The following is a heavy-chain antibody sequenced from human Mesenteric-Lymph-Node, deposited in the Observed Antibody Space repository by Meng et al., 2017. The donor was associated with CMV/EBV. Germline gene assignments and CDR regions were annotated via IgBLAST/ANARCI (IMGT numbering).Heavy chain of an antibody. D-gene: IGHD6-19*01. CDR2: TSDSGSST. Sequence: GGSLRLSCAASGFTFTSYAMSWVRQAPGKGLEWVSATSDSGSSTYYADSVKGRFTISRDNSKSTLYLQMNSLRAEDTAMYYCAKDQVAVAGYYYYGMDVWGQGTTVTVSS. CDR3: AKDQVAVAGYYYYGMDV. CDR1: GFTFTSYA. V-gene: IGHV3-23*01. J-gene: IGHJ6*02.